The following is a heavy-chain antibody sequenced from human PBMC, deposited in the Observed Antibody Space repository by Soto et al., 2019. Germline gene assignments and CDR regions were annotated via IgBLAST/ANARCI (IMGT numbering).Heavy chain of an antibody. CDR3: ATARSGLCWSGRIAIWCDP. D-gene: IGHD3-3*01. CDR1: GGSLSSGGYY. J-gene: IGHJ5*02. CDR2: IYYSGRT. Sequence: QVQLQESGPVLVKPSQTLSITCTVSGGSLSSGGYYWSWIRQPPGQGLQWIAYIYYSGRTYYNTSLKSRVTISVDTAKSQFSLKLSSVTAADAAVYYCATARSGLCWSGRIAIWCDPGGQGTLVTVSS. V-gene: IGHV4-31*03.